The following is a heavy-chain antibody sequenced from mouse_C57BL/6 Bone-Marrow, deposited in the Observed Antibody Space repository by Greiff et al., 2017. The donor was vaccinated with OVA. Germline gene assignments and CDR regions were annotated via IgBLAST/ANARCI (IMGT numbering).Heavy chain of an antibody. Sequence: EVHLVESGGGLVQPGESLKLSCESNEYEFPSHDMSWVRKTPEKRLELVAAINSDGGSTYYPDTMERRFIISRDNTKKTLYLQMSSLRSEDTAVYYCASSSAVGYFDVWGTGTTVTVSS. CDR3: ASSSAVGYFDV. V-gene: IGHV5-2*01. CDR1: EYEFPSHD. CDR2: INSDGGST. D-gene: IGHD6-1*01. J-gene: IGHJ1*03.